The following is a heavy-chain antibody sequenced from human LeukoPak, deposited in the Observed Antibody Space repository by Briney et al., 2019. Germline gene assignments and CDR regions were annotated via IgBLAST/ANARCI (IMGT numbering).Heavy chain of an antibody. V-gene: IGHV3-21*01. Sequence: GGSLRLSCAASGFTFSSYSMNWVRQAPGKGLELDSSISSSSSYIYYADSVKGRFTISRDNAKNSLYLQMNSLRAEDTAVYYCARDPEYSSSSREFDYWGQGTLVTVSS. J-gene: IGHJ4*02. CDR1: GFTFSSYS. D-gene: IGHD6-6*01. CDR3: ARDPEYSSSSREFDY. CDR2: ISSSSSYI.